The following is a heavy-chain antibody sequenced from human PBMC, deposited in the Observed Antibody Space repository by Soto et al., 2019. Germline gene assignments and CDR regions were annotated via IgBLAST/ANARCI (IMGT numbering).Heavy chain of an antibody. CDR1: GGSVSSGTYY. D-gene: IGHD1-26*01. Sequence: NPSETLSLTCTVSGGSVSSGTYYWTWIRQSPGKGLEWIGCIYHSGSTKYNPSLMSRVTISLDTSKNQFSLRLSSVTAADTAVYYCARDIPLRYFNYYYYGMDVWGQGTTVTVSS. CDR3: ARDIPLRYFNYYYYGMDV. J-gene: IGHJ6*02. V-gene: IGHV4-61*01. CDR2: IYHSGST.